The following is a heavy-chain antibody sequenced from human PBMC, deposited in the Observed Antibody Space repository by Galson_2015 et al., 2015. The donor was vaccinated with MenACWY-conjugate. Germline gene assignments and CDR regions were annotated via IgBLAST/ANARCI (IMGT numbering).Heavy chain of an antibody. CDR2: ISYDGSNK. D-gene: IGHD2-21*02. V-gene: IGHV3-30*04. J-gene: IGHJ4*02. Sequence: SLRLSCAASGFTFSSYAMHWVRQAPGKGLEWVAVISYDGSNKYYADSVKGRFTISRDNSKNTLYLQMNSLRAEDTAVYYCARDRVVVTADRFDYWGQGTLVTVSS. CDR1: GFTFSSYA. CDR3: ARDRVVVTADRFDY.